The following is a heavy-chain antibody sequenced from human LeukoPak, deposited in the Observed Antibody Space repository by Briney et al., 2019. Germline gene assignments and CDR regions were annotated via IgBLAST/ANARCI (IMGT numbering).Heavy chain of an antibody. Sequence: GGSLRLSCAASGFTFSDYGMHWVRQAPGKGLEWVALIRYDGSNEYYADSVKGRFTISRDSSKSTLSLQVNSLRAGDTDVYYFAKELTVGTTSKNLDYWGQGTLVTVSS. CDR2: IRYDGSNE. CDR1: GFTFSDYG. J-gene: IGHJ4*02. V-gene: IGHV3-30*02. CDR3: AKELTVGTTSKNLDY. D-gene: IGHD1-26*01.